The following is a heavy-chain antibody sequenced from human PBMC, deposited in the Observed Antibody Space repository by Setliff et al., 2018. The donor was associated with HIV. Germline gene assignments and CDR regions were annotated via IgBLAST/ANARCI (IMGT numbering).Heavy chain of an antibody. J-gene: IGHJ6*03. CDR2: ISSNGGST. CDR1: GFTFSSYA. V-gene: IGHV3-64D*09. D-gene: IGHD4-17*01. CDR3: VKARVDGDYYYYYYMDV. Sequence: LRLSCSASGFTFSSYAMLWVRQAPGKGLEYVSAISSNGGSTYYADSVKGRFTISRDNSKNTLYLQMSSLRAEDTAVYYCVKARVDGDYYYYYYMDVWGKGTTVTVSS.